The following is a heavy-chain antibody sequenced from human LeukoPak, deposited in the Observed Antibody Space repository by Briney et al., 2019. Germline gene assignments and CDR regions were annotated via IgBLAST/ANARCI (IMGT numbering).Heavy chain of an antibody. J-gene: IGHJ1*01. V-gene: IGHV3-74*01. CDR3: TRAPSEIGGYYPEYFRH. CDR1: GFTFSMYW. CDR2: IKSDGST. Sequence: GGSLRLSRAASGFTFSMYWMHWVRQAPGKGLVWVSRIKSDGSTNYADSVKGRFTISRDNAKNTVSLQMNSLRPEDTGVYYCTRAPSEIGGYYPEYFRHWGQGTLVTVSS. D-gene: IGHD3-22*01.